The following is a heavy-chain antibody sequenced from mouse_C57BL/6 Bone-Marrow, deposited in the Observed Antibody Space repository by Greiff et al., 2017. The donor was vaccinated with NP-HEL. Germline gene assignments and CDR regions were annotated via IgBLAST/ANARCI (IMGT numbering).Heavy chain of an antibody. D-gene: IGHD1-1*01. CDR3: ARGTLRVAY. V-gene: IGHV1-69*01. J-gene: IGHJ3*01. CDR1: GYTFTSYW. Sequence: VQLQQPGAELVMPGASVKLSCKASGYTFTSYWMHWVKQRPGQGLEWIGEIDPSDSYTNYNQKFKGKSTLTVDKSSSTAYMQLSSLTSEDSAVYYCARGTLRVAYWGQGTLVTVSA. CDR2: IDPSDSYT.